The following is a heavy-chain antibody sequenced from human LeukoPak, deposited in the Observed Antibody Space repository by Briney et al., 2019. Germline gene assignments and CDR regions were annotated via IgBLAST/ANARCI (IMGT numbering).Heavy chain of an antibody. Sequence: GGSLRLSCAASGFTFSSYWMHWVRQAPGKGLVWVSRINTDGSSTSYADSVKGRFTISRDNAKNTLSLQKKSLRAENTAVYYCAKDAECGGDCYSSPQDYWGQGTLVTVPS. CDR3: AKDAECGGDCYSSPQDY. J-gene: IGHJ4*02. CDR2: INTDGSST. CDR1: GFTFSSYW. D-gene: IGHD2-21*02. V-gene: IGHV3-74*01.